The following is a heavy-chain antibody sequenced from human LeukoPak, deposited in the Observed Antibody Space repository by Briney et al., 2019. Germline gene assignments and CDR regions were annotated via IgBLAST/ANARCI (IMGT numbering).Heavy chain of an antibody. CDR3: TRDFAPNYYDSSGYPR. D-gene: IGHD3-22*01. V-gene: IGHV3-73*01. Sequence: GGSLRLSCAASGFTFSGSAMHWVRQASGKGLEWVGRIRSKANSYATAYAASVKGRFTISRDDSKNTAYLQMNSLKTEDTAVYYCTRDFAPNYYDSSGYPRWGQGTLVTVSS. CDR2: IRSKANSYAT. CDR1: GFTFSGSA. J-gene: IGHJ4*02.